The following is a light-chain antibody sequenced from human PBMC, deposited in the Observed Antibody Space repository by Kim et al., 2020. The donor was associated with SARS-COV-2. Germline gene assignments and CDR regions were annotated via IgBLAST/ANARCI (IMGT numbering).Light chain of an antibody. J-gene: IGKJ1*01. CDR2: TTS. Sequence: DIQMTQSPSSVSASVGDSVTIRCRASQDISRWLAWYQQKAGTAPKLLIYTTSTLQSGVPSRFSGSGSGTDFSLTISGLQPEDSATYYCQQADSFPPTFGHGTKVDIK. CDR3: QQADSFPPT. V-gene: IGKV1-12*01. CDR1: QDISRW.